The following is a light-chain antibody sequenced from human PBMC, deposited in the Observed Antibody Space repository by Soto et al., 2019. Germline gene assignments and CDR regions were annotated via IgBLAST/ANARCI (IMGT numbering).Light chain of an antibody. J-gene: IGLJ2*01. CDR3: QSFDSSLSGVV. V-gene: IGLV1-40*01. Sequence: QPVLTQPPSVSGAPGQRVTISCTGSSSNIGAGSDVHWYQQLPGTAPKLLIFAYSNRPSGVPDRFSGSKSGTSASLTITGLQADDEADYYCQSFDSSLSGVVFGGGTKLTVL. CDR1: SSNIGAGSD. CDR2: AYS.